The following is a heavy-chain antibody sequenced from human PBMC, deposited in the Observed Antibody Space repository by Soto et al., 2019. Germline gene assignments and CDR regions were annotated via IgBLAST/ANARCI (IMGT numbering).Heavy chain of an antibody. D-gene: IGHD3-22*01. V-gene: IGHV3-33*01. J-gene: IGHJ3*02. CDR3: AREGGNYDSSGYFI. CDR1: GFTFSSYG. Sequence: QVQLVESGGGVVQPGRSLRLSCAASGFTFSSYGMHWVRQAPGKGLEWVAVIWYDGSNKYYADSVKGRFTISRDNSKNTLDLQMNSLRAEDTAVYYCAREGGNYDSSGYFIWGQGTMVTVSS. CDR2: IWYDGSNK.